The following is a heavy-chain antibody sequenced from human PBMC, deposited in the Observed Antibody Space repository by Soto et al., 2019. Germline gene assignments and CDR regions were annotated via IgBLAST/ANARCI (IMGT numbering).Heavy chain of an antibody. Sequence: QVQLVQSGAEVKKPGASVKVSCKASGYTFTSYDINWVRQATGQGLEWMGWMNPNSGNTGYAQKFQGRVTMTRNTSISTVYMELSSLRSGDTAVYYCARRGYSSSWYYYYYYGMDVWGQGTTVTVSS. CDR3: ARRGYSSSWYYYYYYGMDV. J-gene: IGHJ6*02. CDR1: GYTFTSYD. D-gene: IGHD6-13*01. V-gene: IGHV1-8*01. CDR2: MNPNSGNT.